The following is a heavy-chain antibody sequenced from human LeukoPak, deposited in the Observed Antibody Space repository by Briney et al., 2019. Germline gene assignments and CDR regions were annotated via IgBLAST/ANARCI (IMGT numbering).Heavy chain of an antibody. J-gene: IGHJ4*02. V-gene: IGHV3-21*01. CDR3: ARDDTSAHFFDY. CDR1: GFTFKIYS. CDR2: ISTSSSHM. D-gene: IGHD3-10*01. Sequence: PGGSLRLSCAASGFTFKIYSMNWVRQAPGKGLEWVSSISTSSSHMYYADSVKGRFTISRDNAKNSLYLQMNTLGAEDTAVYYCARDDTSAHFFDYWGQGTLVTVSS.